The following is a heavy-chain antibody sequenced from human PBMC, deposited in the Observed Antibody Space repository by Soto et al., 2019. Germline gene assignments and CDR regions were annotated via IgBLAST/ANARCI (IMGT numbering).Heavy chain of an antibody. J-gene: IGHJ4*02. V-gene: IGHV1-2*04. D-gene: IGHD5-18*01. CDR3: AGSQISGYRYGHLGY. CDR2: INPNSGGT. Sequence: ASVKVSCKASGYTMTGYYMYWVRQAPGQGLEWMGWINPNSGGTNYAQKFQGWVTMTRDTTISTAYMELSRLRSDDTAVYYCAGSQISGYRYGHLGYCDQRLLGTVSS. CDR1: GYTMTGYY.